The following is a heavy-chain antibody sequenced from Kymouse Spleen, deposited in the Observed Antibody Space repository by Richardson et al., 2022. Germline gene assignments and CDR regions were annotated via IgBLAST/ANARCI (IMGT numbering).Heavy chain of an antibody. CDR3: AKGNWNYYYYGMDV. V-gene: IGHV3-30*18. CDR1: GFTFSSYG. CDR2: ISYDGSNK. J-gene: IGHJ6*02. D-gene: IGHD1-20*01,IGHD1-7*01. Sequence: QVQLVESGGGVVQPGRSLRLSCAASGFTFSSYGMHWVRQAPGKGLEWVAVISYDGSNKYYADSVKGRFTISRDNSKNTLYLQMNSLRAEDTAVYYCAKGNWNYYYYGMDVWGQGTTVTVSS.